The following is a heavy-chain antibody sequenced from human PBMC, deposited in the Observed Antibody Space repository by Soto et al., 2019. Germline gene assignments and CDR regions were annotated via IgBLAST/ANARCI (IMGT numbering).Heavy chain of an antibody. V-gene: IGHV1-8*01. CDR2: MNPNSGNT. CDR3: ARGADDYYGSSIDY. D-gene: IGHD3-10*01. Sequence: ASVKVSCKASGYTFTSYDINWVRQATGQGLEWMGWMNPNSGNTGYAQKFQGRVTMTRNTSINTAYMELSSLRSEDTAVYYCARGADDYYGSSIDYWGQGTLVTVSS. CDR1: GYTFTSYD. J-gene: IGHJ4*02.